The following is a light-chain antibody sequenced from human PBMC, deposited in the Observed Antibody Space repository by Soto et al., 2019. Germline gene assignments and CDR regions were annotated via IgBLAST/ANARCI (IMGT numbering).Light chain of an antibody. Sequence: EIVLTQSPGTLSLSPGERATLSCRASQSVSNYLAWYQQKPGQAPRLLIYDASNRATGIPARFSGSGSGTDFTLTISRLEPEDFAVYYCQQYGSSTATFGQGTKVDI. CDR1: QSVSNY. CDR3: QQYGSSTAT. J-gene: IGKJ1*01. V-gene: IGKV3-20*01. CDR2: DAS.